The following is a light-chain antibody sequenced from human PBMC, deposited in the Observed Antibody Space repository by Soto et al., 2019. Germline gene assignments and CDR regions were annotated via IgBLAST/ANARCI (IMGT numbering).Light chain of an antibody. J-gene: IGKJ5*01. CDR3: QQRYSWPVT. V-gene: IGKV3D-20*02. Sequence: EIVLTQAPGTLSLSPGGRSTLSCRASQSLTNSFIAWYQQKPGQAPRLLIYDTSSRATGIPERFSGSGYGTDLTITISSLEPEDFSVYYCQQRYSWPVTFGHGTRLEIK. CDR1: QSLTNSF. CDR2: DTS.